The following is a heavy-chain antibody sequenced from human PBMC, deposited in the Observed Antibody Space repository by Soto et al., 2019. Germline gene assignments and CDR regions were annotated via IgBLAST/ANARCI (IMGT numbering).Heavy chain of an antibody. V-gene: IGHV3-74*01. CDR2: ISYDGTTT. D-gene: IGHD6-6*01. J-gene: IGHJ4*02. CDR1: GFTFSSSW. Sequence: LRLSCAGSGFTFSSSWMFWVRQAPDKGLEWISRISYDGTTTNYADSVKGRFTISRDNAKNTVHLQMNSLRVEDTAVYYCARDLGSSPGYWGQGTLVTVSS. CDR3: ARDLGSSPGY.